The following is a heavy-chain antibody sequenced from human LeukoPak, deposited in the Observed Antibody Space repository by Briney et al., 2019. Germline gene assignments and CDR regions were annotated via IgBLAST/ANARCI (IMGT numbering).Heavy chain of an antibody. D-gene: IGHD3-10*01. V-gene: IGHV3-23*01. CDR1: GFAFSNNA. CDR2: LSGGGDSR. Sequence: PGGSLRLSCAASGFAFSNNAMSWVRQAPGKGLEWVSSLSGGGDSRYSADSVMGRFTIHRDNSKNTLYLQMNSLRAEDTAVYYCAKAVRSMVTGGGYFDSWGQGTLVSVSS. CDR3: AKAVRSMVTGGGYFDS. J-gene: IGHJ4*02.